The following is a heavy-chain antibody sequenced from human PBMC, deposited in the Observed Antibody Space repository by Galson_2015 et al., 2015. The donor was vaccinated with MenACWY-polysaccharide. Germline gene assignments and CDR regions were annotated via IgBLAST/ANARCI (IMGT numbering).Heavy chain of an antibody. Sequence: CAISGDSVSSNSAAWNWIRQSPSRGLEWLGRTYYGSKWYNDYAVSVKSRITINPDTSKNQFSLQLNSVTPEDTAVYYCARDVDTAIINWFDPWGQGTLVTVSS. CDR2: TYYGSKWYN. D-gene: IGHD5-18*01. CDR1: GDSVSSNSAA. CDR3: ARDVDTAIINWFDP. V-gene: IGHV6-1*01. J-gene: IGHJ5*02.